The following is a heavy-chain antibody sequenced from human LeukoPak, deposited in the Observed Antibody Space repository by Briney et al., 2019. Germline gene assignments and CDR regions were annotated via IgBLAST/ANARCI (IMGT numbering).Heavy chain of an antibody. V-gene: IGHV3-30-3*01. CDR1: GFTFRSYA. D-gene: IGHD2-2*01. CDR3: GRDLGGAANAERNWYQGVDV. Sequence: PGGSLGLSCAVSGFTFRSYAMHWVRQAPGKGLDWVAAISYDGAKTYYANSVQGRFTISRDNSKNTVDLQMHSLRAEDTAVYYCGRDLGGAANAERNWYQGVDVWGQGIAVTVSS. J-gene: IGHJ6*02. CDR2: ISYDGAKT.